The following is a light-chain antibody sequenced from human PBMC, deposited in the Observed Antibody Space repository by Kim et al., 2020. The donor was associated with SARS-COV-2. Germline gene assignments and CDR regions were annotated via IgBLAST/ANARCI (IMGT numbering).Light chain of an antibody. J-gene: IGLJ1*01. CDR1: SLRSYY. Sequence: ALGQTVRITCQGDSLRSYYASWYQQKPGQAPVLVIYGKNNRPSGIPDRFSGSSSGHTASLTITGAQAEDEADYYCNSRDSSGNHYVFGTGTKVTVL. CDR3: NSRDSSGNHYV. CDR2: GKN. V-gene: IGLV3-19*01.